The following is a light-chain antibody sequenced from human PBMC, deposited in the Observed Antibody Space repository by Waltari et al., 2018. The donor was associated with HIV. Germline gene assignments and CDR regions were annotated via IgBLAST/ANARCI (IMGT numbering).Light chain of an antibody. Sequence: QSVLTQPPSVSGAQGQRVTISCTGSSSNIGAGYDVHWYQQVPGTAPRLLIYDDTNRPSGVPERFSGSKSGTSASLAITGLQAEDEADYYCQSYDDNLEGVFGGGTKLTVL. CDR3: QSYDDNLEGV. CDR1: SSNIGAGYD. J-gene: IGLJ3*02. V-gene: IGLV1-40*01. CDR2: DDT.